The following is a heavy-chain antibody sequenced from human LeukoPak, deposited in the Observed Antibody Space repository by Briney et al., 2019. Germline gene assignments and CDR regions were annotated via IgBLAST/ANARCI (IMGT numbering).Heavy chain of an antibody. Sequence: GGSLRLSCAASGFTFSNYAMSWVRQAPGKGLEWVSSISRSGGSTYYADSVKGRFTISRDNSKNTLYLQMNSLRAEDTAVYYCATGTPYYSQPPYFDYWGQGTLVTVSS. D-gene: IGHD3-22*01. CDR2: ISRSGGST. V-gene: IGHV3-23*01. J-gene: IGHJ4*02. CDR3: ATGTPYYSQPPYFDY. CDR1: GFTFSNYA.